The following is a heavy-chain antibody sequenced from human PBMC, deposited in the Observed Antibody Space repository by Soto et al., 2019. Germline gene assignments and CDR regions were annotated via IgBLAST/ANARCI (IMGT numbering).Heavy chain of an antibody. CDR3: ARGMYGSGSYYIGDAFDM. V-gene: IGHV3-53*01. Sequence: EVQLVESGGGLIQPGGSLRLSCAVSGFTVSYNYMNWVRQAPGKGLEWVSVIYRGGDTFYADSVKGRFTIYRDNSKNTLYLQMNSLRAEDTAVYYCARGMYGSGSYYIGDAFDMWGQGTMVTVSS. CDR1: GFTVSYNY. J-gene: IGHJ3*02. D-gene: IGHD3-10*01. CDR2: IYRGGDT.